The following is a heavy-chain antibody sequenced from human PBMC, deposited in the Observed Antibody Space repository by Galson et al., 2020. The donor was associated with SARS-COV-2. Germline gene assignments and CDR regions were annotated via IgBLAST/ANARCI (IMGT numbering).Heavy chain of an antibody. D-gene: IGHD3-10*01. Sequence: SETLSITCTVSRRTTTTYYSTWIRQPPGKGLEWIGNIYYSGTTNHNPSLNSRVTVSVHTSKNQFSMKLTTVTAADTTDYYCARDAYSGSDYYWCLDVGGHGTTVSVSS. CDR1: RRTTTTYY. CDR3: ARDAYSGSDYYWCLDV. CDR2: IYYSGTT. V-gene: IGHV4-59*01. J-gene: IGHJ6*01.